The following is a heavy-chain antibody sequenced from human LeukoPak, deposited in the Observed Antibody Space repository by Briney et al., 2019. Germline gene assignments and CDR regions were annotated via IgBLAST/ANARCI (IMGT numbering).Heavy chain of an antibody. CDR3: ASRYCSSTSCYGVYFDY. V-gene: IGHV3-66*01. Sequence: GGSLRLSCAASGFTVSSNYMSWVRQAPGKGLEWVSVIYSGGSTYYADSVKCRFTISRDNSKNTLYLQMNSLRAEDTAVYYCASRYCSSTSCYGVYFDYWGQGTLVTVSS. D-gene: IGHD2-2*01. J-gene: IGHJ4*02. CDR2: IYSGGST. CDR1: GFTVSSNY.